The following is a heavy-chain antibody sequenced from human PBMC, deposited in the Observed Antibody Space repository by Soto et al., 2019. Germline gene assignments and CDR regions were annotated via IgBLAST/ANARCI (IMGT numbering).Heavy chain of an antibody. J-gene: IGHJ4*02. D-gene: IGHD3-16*02. CDR3: AAGDDYIWGSYRD. Sequence: GASVKVSCKASGFTFTSSAMQWVRQARGQRLEWIGWIVVGSGNTNYAQKFQERVTITRDMSTSTAYMELSSLRSEDTAVYYCAAGDDYIWGSYRDWGQGTLVTVSS. CDR2: IVVGSGNT. CDR1: GFTFTSSA. V-gene: IGHV1-58*02.